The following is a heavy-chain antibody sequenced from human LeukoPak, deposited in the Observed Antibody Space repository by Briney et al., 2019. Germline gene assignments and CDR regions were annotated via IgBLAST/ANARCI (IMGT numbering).Heavy chain of an antibody. J-gene: IGHJ3*02. D-gene: IGHD6-19*01. Sequence: ASVKVSCKASGYTFTGYYMHWVRQAPGQGLEWMGWINPNSGGTNYAQKFQGRVTMTRDTSISTAYMELSRLRSDDTAVYYCARDPSSGWYHAFDIWGQGTMVTVSS. CDR1: GYTFTGYY. V-gene: IGHV1-2*02. CDR2: INPNSGGT. CDR3: ARDPSSGWYHAFDI.